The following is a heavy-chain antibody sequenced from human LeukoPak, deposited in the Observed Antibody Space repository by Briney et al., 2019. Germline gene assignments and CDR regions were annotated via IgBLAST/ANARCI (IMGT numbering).Heavy chain of an antibody. CDR1: GYSISSGYY. Sequence: SETLSLTCAVSGYSISSGYYWGWIRQPPGKGLEWIGSIYHSGSTYYNPSLKSRVTISVDTSKNQFSLKLSSVTAADTAVYYCARVITGTPVNWFDPWGQETLVTVSS. J-gene: IGHJ5*02. CDR2: IYHSGST. CDR3: ARVITGTPVNWFDP. D-gene: IGHD1-20*01. V-gene: IGHV4-38-2*01.